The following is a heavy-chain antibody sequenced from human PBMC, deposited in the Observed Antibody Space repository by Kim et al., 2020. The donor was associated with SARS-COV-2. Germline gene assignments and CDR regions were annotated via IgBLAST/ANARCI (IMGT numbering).Heavy chain of an antibody. V-gene: IGHV1-69*04. Sequence: QKFQGRVTITADKSTSTAYMELSSLRSEDTAVYYCARAYYYDSSGYYFGYWGQGTLVTVSS. CDR3: ARAYYYDSSGYYFGY. D-gene: IGHD3-22*01. J-gene: IGHJ4*02.